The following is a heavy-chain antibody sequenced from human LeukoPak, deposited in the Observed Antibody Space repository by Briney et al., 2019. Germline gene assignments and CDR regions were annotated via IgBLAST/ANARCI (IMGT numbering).Heavy chain of an antibody. D-gene: IGHD3-10*01. V-gene: IGHV3-7*01. CDR2: IKQDGSEK. CDR3: ARDEPMGSY. Sequence: GGSLRLSCAASGFTFSSYWISWVRQAPGKGLEWVANIKQDGSEKNYVDSVKGRFTISRDNAKNSLYLEMNSLRAEDTAVYYCARDEPMGSYWGQGTLVTASS. CDR1: GFTFSSYW. J-gene: IGHJ4*02.